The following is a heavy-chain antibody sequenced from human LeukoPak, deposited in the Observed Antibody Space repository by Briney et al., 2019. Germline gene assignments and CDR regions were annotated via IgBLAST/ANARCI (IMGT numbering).Heavy chain of an antibody. CDR3: GRDSRWAQPDY. Sequence: GGSLRLPCAASGFTFSTYWMHWVRQAPGKGLEWVSGPTSSGASTYYADSVKGRFTISRDNSKNTVYLQINSLTAEDTAVYYCGRDSRWAQPDYWGQGTLVTVSS. J-gene: IGHJ4*02. CDR2: PTSSGAST. CDR1: GFTFSTYW. D-gene: IGHD5-24*01. V-gene: IGHV3-23*01.